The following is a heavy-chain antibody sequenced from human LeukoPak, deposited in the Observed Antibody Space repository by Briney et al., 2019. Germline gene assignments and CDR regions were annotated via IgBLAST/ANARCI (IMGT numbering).Heavy chain of an antibody. J-gene: IGHJ1*01. CDR3: AKARTYYYGSGQYFQH. CDR2: ISGSGGST. D-gene: IGHD3-10*01. CDR1: GFTFSSYA. Sequence: PGGSLRLSCAASGFTFSSYAMSWVRQAPGKGLEWVSAISGSGGSTYYADSVKGRLTISRDNSKNTLYLQMNSLRAEDTAVYYCAKARTYYYGSGQYFQHWGQGTLVTVSS. V-gene: IGHV3-23*01.